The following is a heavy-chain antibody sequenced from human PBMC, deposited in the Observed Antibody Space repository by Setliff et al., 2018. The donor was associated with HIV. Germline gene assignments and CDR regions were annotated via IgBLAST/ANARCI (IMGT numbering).Heavy chain of an antibody. D-gene: IGHD3-22*01. CDR3: ARGTLNYYDTGGYSYFDY. CDR2: IYYSGST. V-gene: IGHV4-31*02. Sequence: LSLTCTVSGGSISSGGYYWSWIRQHPGKGLEWIGYIYYSGSTYYNPSLKSRVTISVDTSKNQFSLKLSSVTAADTAVFYCARGTLNYYDTGGYSYFDYWGQGTLVTVSS. CDR1: GGSISSGGYY. J-gene: IGHJ4*02.